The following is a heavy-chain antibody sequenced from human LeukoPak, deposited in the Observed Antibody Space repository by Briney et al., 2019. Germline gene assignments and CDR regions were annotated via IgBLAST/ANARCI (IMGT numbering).Heavy chain of an antibody. CDR3: ARVIAAAGMDGFDY. Sequence: SETLSLTCTVSGGSISSYYWSWIRQPAGKGLEWIGRIYTSGSTNYNPSLKSRVTMSVDTSKKQFSLKLSSVTAADTAVYYCARVIAAAGMDGFDYWGQGTLVTVSS. CDR1: GGSISSYY. V-gene: IGHV4-4*07. D-gene: IGHD6-13*01. CDR2: IYTSGST. J-gene: IGHJ4*02.